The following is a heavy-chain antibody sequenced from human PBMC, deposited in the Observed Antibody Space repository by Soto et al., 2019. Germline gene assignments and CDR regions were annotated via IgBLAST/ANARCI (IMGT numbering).Heavy chain of an antibody. CDR1: GYTFTSYC. Sequence: ASVKVSCKASGYTFTSYCISWVRQAPGQGLEWMGWTSAYNGNTNYAQKLQGRVTMTTDTSTSTAYMELRSLRSDDTAVYYCASGVGATSLSPPDIWGQGTMVTVSS. V-gene: IGHV1-18*01. CDR3: ASGVGATSLSPPDI. D-gene: IGHD1-26*01. CDR2: TSAYNGNT. J-gene: IGHJ3*02.